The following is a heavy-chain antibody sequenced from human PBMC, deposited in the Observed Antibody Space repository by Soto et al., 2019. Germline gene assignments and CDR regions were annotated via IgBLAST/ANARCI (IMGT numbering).Heavy chain of an antibody. J-gene: IGHJ4*02. CDR3: ARGPADLGYFDY. CDR1: GFSFTNYE. CDR2: MNPYNGNT. Sequence: QVQLVQSGAEVKKPGASVKVSCRASGFSFTNYEITWVRQAPGQGLEWMGWMNPYNGNTAYAQDFVGRVSMTRNTSISTAYLELSSLRPEDTAVYYCARGPADLGYFDYWGQGALVSVSS. V-gene: IGHV1-8*01. D-gene: IGHD6-25*01.